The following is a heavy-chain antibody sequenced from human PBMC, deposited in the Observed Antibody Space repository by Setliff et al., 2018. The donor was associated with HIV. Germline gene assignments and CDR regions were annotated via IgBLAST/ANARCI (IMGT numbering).Heavy chain of an antibody. D-gene: IGHD1-1*01. J-gene: IGHJ3*02. CDR2: ISAYNGNT. V-gene: IGHV1-18*01. Sequence: ASVKVSCKASGCTFTSYGISWVRQAPGQGLEWMGWISAYNGNTNYVQKLKGRVTMTTDTSTSTAYMEVRSLRSDDTAVYYCARKGTGDAFDIWGQGTMVTVSS. CDR1: GCTFTSYG. CDR3: ARKGTGDAFDI.